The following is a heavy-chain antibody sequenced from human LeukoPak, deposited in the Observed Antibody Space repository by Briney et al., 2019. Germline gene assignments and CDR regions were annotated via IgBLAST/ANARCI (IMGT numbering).Heavy chain of an antibody. J-gene: IGHJ5*02. CDR1: GYRFASNG. D-gene: IGHD2-15*01. Sequence: ASEKAPSKATGYRFASNGITRTRQAPGQGLEWMGWTSANNGNTNYAQKIHGRATLTTATSTSTAYMELRSQRSDDTAVYYCAREGYCSGGTCYSTMNWFDPWGQGTLVTVPS. CDR2: TSANNGNT. V-gene: IGHV1-18*01. CDR3: AREGYCSGGTCYSTMNWFDP.